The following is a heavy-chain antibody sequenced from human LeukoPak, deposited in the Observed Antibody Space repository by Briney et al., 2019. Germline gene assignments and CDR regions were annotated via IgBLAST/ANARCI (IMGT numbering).Heavy chain of an antibody. D-gene: IGHD6-19*01. J-gene: IGHJ6*03. CDR1: EFTFSSYS. V-gene: IGHV3-23*01. CDR3: AKDSVAGKHYYYYMDV. CDR2: ISGSGGST. Sequence: PGGSLRLSCAGSEFTFSSYSMHWVRQAPGKGLEWVSAISGSGGSTYYADSVKGRFTISRDNSKNTLYLQMNSLRAEDTAVYYCAKDSVAGKHYYYYMDVWGKGTTVTISS.